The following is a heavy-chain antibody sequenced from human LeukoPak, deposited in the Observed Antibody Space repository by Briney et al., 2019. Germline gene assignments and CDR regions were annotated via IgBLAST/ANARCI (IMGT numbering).Heavy chain of an antibody. CDR3: ARNDYNPHYYYMDV. J-gene: IGHJ6*03. V-gene: IGHV3-7*03. CDR1: AFTFSSYW. CDR2: IKQDGSEE. D-gene: IGHD4-11*01. Sequence: GGSLRLSCAASAFTFSSYWMSWVRQAPGKGLEWVANIKQDGSEENYVDSVKGRFTISRDNTKNSLYLHMNSLRAEDTAVYYCARNDYNPHYYYMDVWAKGPRSPSP.